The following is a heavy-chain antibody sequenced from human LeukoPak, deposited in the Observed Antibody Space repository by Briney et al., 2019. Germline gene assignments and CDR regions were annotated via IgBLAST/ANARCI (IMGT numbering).Heavy chain of an antibody. CDR2: INPNSGGT. D-gene: IGHD3-3*01. Sequence: GASVKVSCKASGYTFTGYYMHWVRQAPGQGLEWMGWINPNSGGTNYAQKFQGRVTMTRDTSISTAYMELSRLRSDDTAVYYCARDPITIFGVVHDAFDIWGQGTMVTVSS. V-gene: IGHV1-2*02. CDR1: GYTFTGYY. J-gene: IGHJ3*02. CDR3: ARDPITIFGVVHDAFDI.